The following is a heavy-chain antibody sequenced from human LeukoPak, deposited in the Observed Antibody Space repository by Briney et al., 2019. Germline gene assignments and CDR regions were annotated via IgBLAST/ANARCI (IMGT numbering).Heavy chain of an antibody. D-gene: IGHD2-2*01. V-gene: IGHV4-39*01. CDR2: IYYSGTT. J-gene: IGHJ4*02. CDR3: VRRVLSFSRPSNFDY. Sequence: KPGGSLRLSCAASGFTFNIYTINWVRQPPGKGLEWIGNIYYSGTTYYNPSLKSRVTISIDTSKKQFSLRLSSVTAADTAVYYCVRRVLSFSRPSNFDYWGQGTLVTVSS. CDR1: GFTFNIYTIN.